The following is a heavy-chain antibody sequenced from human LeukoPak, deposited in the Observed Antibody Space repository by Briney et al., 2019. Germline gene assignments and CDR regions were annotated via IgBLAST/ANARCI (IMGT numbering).Heavy chain of an antibody. V-gene: IGHV6-1*01. CDR2: TYYRSKWYN. Sequence: SQTLSLTCSISGDSVSSNSAAWNWIRQSPSRGLEWLGRTYYRSKWYNDYAVSVKSRITINPDTSKNQFSLQLNSVTPEDTAVYYCAREQVDNLWGREGETVLYYYYYMDVWGKGTTVTVSS. CDR3: AREQVDNLWGREGETVLYYYYYMDV. D-gene: IGHD3-16*01. J-gene: IGHJ6*03. CDR1: GDSVSSNSAA.